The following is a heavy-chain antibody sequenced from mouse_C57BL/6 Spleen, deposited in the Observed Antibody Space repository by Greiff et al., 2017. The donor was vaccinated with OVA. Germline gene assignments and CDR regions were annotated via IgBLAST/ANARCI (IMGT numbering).Heavy chain of an antibody. D-gene: IGHD1-1*01. CDR2: IYPRGGNN. J-gene: IGHJ3*01. CDR1: GYTFTSYG. CDR3: AFCGSSYWFAY. Sequence: VQLQQSGAELARPGASVKMSCKASGYTFTSYGISWVKQRTGPGLEWIGGIYPRGGNNYYNETFKGKATLTADKSVSTSFMELRRLTSQDSAVYFCAFCGSSYWFAYWGQGTLVTVSA. V-gene: IGHV1-81*01.